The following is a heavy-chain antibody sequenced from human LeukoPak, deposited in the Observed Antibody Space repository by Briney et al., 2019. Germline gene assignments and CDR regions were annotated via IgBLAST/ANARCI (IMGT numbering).Heavy chain of an antibody. Sequence: GASVTVSCKASGYTFTSYYMHWVRQAPGQGLEWMGIINPSGGSTSYAQKFQGRVTMTRDTSTSTVYMELSSLRSEDTAVYYCARERHVVSSSPVYGGKLYPWGQGTLVTVSS. V-gene: IGHV1-46*01. CDR1: GYTFTSYY. J-gene: IGHJ5*02. D-gene: IGHD4-23*01. CDR2: INPSGGST. CDR3: ARERHVVSSSPVYGGKLYP.